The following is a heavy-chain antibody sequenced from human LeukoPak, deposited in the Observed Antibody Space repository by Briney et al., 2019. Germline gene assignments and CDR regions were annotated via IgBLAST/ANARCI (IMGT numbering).Heavy chain of an antibody. D-gene: IGHD3-10*01. Sequence: SETLSLTCTVSNGSISSYFWSWIRQPPGKGLEWNGYIFYSGSTNYNPSLKSRVTISVDTSKNQFSLKLSSVTAADTAVYYCARAVGSGSFQTYYYYMDVWGKGTTVTISS. V-gene: IGHV4-59*12. CDR2: IFYSGST. CDR1: NGSISSYF. J-gene: IGHJ6*03. CDR3: ARAVGSGSFQTYYYYMDV.